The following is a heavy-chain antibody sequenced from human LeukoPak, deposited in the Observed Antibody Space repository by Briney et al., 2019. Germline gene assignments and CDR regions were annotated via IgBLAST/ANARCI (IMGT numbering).Heavy chain of an antibody. J-gene: IGHJ6*03. D-gene: IGHD3-3*01. Sequence: EASVKVSCKASGYTFTSYGISWVRQAPGQGLEWMGWISAYNGNTNYAQKLQGRVTMTTDTSTSTAYMELRSLRPDDTAVYYCARSLGCITIFGDQDGYYCYYMDVWGKGTTVTVSS. CDR3: ARSLGCITIFGDQDGYYCYYMDV. CDR1: GYTFTSYG. V-gene: IGHV1-18*01. CDR2: ISAYNGNT.